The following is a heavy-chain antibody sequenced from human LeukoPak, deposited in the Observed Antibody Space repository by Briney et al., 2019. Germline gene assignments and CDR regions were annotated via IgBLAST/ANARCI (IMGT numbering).Heavy chain of an antibody. CDR3: ARYISSSMPLDF. D-gene: IGHD6-6*01. Sequence: SETLSLTCTVSGGSISSGGYYWTWIRQPPEKGLEWIGYIYPGGATYYNPSLKSRVTISIDRSKNQFSLKLSSVIDADTAVYYCARYISSSMPLDFWGQGTLVTVSS. CDR1: GGSISSGGYY. V-gene: IGHV4-30-2*01. CDR2: IYPGGAT. J-gene: IGHJ4*02.